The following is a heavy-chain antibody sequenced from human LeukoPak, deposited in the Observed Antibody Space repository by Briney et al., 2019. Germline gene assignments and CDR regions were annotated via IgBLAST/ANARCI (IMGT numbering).Heavy chain of an antibody. CDR1: GGSISTYY. J-gene: IGHJ4*02. D-gene: IGHD2-2*01. CDR3: ARALGYCSSTSCRTGGAFDY. Sequence: SSETLSLTCTLSGGSISTYYWSWIRQPPGKGLEWIGYIYHSGSTYYNPSLKRRVTISVDRSKNKFSLKLSSVTAADTAVYYCARALGYCSSTSCRTGGAFDYWGQGTLVTVSS. V-gene: IGHV4-59*12. CDR2: IYHSGST.